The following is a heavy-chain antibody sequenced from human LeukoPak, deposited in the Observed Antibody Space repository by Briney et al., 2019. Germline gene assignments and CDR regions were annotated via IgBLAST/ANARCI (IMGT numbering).Heavy chain of an antibody. CDR3: ARIPTVTFFDY. Sequence: SETLSLTCAVYGGSFSGYYWSWIRQPPGKGLEWTGEIFHSGSTNYHPSLESRLTISMDKSKNSFSLRLTSVTAADTAVYYCARIPTVTFFDYWGQGTLVTVSS. V-gene: IGHV4-34*12. CDR1: GGSFSGYY. J-gene: IGHJ4*02. D-gene: IGHD4-17*01. CDR2: IFHSGST.